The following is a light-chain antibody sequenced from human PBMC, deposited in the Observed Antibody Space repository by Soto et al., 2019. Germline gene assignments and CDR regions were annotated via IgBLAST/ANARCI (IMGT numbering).Light chain of an antibody. J-gene: IGLJ2*01. CDR2: SNN. CDR1: SSRIGSNA. V-gene: IGLV1-44*01. CDR3: AAWDDSLNSVV. Sequence: QPVLTQPPSASGTPGQRITISCSGSSSRIGSNAVNWYQHLPGTALKLLIYSNNQRPSGVPDRFSGSKSGTSVSLAISGLQSEDEADYYCAAWDDSLNSVVFGGGTKLTVL.